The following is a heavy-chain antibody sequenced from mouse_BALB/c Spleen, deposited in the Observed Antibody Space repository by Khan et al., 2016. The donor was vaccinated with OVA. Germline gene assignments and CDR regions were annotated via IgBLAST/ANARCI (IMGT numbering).Heavy chain of an antibody. CDR2: IWGDGST. J-gene: IGHJ3*01. CDR1: GLSLTNYG. D-gene: IGHD2-2*01. V-gene: IGHV2-3*01. CDR3: AIIYYGYDWFTY. Sequence: VQLQESGPGLVAPSQSLSITCTVSGLSLTNYGISWIRQPPGKGLEWLGVIWGDGSTNYHSAPISRLSINKDNSKSQVFLKLNSLQTDNTATYYCAIIYYGYDWFTYWGQGPLVTVSA.